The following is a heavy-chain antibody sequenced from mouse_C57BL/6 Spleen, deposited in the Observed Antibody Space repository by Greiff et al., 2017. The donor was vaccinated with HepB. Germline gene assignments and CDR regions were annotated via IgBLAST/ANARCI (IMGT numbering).Heavy chain of an antibody. Sequence: EVQLQESGGGLVKPGGSLKLSCAASGFTFSSYAMSWVRQTPEKRLEWVATISDGGSYTYYPDNVKGRFTISRDNAKNNLYLQMSHLKSEDTAMYYCARDLGITTLFDYGGQGTTLTVSS. CDR1: GFTFSSYA. J-gene: IGHJ2*01. CDR3: ARDLGITTLFDY. V-gene: IGHV5-4*01. D-gene: IGHD2-4*01. CDR2: ISDGGSYT.